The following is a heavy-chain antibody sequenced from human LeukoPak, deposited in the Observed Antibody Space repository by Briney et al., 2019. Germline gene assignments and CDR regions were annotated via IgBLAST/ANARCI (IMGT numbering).Heavy chain of an antibody. CDR2: FLYSGTT. CDR1: NGAVKNYY. CDR3: ATLVYSGSRYHFDT. Sequence: SETLSLTCSVSNGAVKNYYWTWIRQPPGQGLEWVGNFLYSGTTTYRASLDSRLIISVDNSKNTVSLKLFSVTAADTAVYYCATLVYSGSRYHFDTWGQGTLVTVSS. V-gene: IGHV4-59*02. D-gene: IGHD1-26*01. J-gene: IGHJ4*02.